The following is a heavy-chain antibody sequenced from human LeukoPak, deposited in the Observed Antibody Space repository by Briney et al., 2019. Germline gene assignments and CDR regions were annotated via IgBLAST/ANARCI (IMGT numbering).Heavy chain of an antibody. CDR3: AREWGSYRYSAFDI. CDR2: IYYSGST. J-gene: IGHJ3*02. CDR1: GGSISNYY. V-gene: IGHV4-59*01. D-gene: IGHD3-16*02. Sequence: SETLSLTCTVSGGSISNYYWGWIRQPPGKGLEWIGCIYYSGSTNYNPSLKSRVTMSVDTSKNQFSLNLRSVTAADTAVYYCAREWGSYRYSAFDIWGQGTMVTVSS.